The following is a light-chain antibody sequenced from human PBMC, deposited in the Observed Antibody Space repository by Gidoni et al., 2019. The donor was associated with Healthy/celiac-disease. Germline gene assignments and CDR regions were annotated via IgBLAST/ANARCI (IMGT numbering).Light chain of an antibody. J-gene: IGKJ2*02. CDR1: QVIRND. V-gene: IGKV1-6*01. Sequence: AIRLTQSPSSLSASVGDRVTITCRASQVIRNDLGWYQQKPGKAPKLLIYAASSLQSGVPSRFSGSGSGTDFTLTISSLQPEDFATYYCLQDYNYPRTFGQGTKLEIK. CDR2: AAS. CDR3: LQDYNYPRT.